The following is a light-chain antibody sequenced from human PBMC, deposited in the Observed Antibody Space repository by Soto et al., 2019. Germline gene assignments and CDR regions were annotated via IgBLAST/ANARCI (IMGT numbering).Light chain of an antibody. CDR1: QNIASGY. J-gene: IGKJ1*01. Sequence: VLTQSPGTPAWAPGDQAALTCRGSQNIASGYLAWYQQKPGQSPRLLISGVSRRATGIPDRFSGSGSGTDFTLTISRLEPGAFAVYYCHHYGSSPWTFGQGTKVDIK. V-gene: IGKV3-20*01. CDR2: GVS. CDR3: HHYGSSPWT.